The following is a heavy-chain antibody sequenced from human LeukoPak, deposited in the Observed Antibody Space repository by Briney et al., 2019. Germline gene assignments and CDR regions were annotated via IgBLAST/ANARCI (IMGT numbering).Heavy chain of an antibody. CDR1: GFTFSRYA. CDR3: AEGVQNYYDSSGYNELFDY. V-gene: IGHV3-23*01. Sequence: GGSLRLSCAASGFTFSRYAMSWVRQAPGKGLEWVSAISGSGGSTYYADSVKGRFTISRDNSKNTLYLQMNSLRAEDTAVYYCAEGVQNYYDSSGYNELFDYWGQGTLVTVSS. CDR2: ISGSGGST. J-gene: IGHJ4*02. D-gene: IGHD3-22*01.